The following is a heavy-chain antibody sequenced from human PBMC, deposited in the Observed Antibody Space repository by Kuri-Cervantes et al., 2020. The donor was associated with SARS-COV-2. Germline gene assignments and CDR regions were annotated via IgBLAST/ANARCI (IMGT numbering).Heavy chain of an antibody. CDR2: IYYSGST. D-gene: IGHD3-3*01. V-gene: IGHV4-39*07. CDR1: GGSISSSSYY. CDR3: ARDSHRSGYLYYFDY. Sequence: SETLSLTCTVSGGSISSSSYYWGWIRQPPGKGLEWIGSIYYSGSTNYNPSLKSRVTMSVDTSKNQFSLKLSSVTAADTAVYYCARDSHRSGYLYYFDYWGQGTLVTVSS. J-gene: IGHJ4*02.